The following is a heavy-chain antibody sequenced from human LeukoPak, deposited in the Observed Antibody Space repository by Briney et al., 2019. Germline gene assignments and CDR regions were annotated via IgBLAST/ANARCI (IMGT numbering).Heavy chain of an antibody. V-gene: IGHV4-34*01. CDR1: GGSFSGYY. D-gene: IGHD5-18*01. CDR2: INHSGST. J-gene: IGHJ4*02. CDR3: ARGDSYGYPYFDY. Sequence: KPSETLSLTCAVYGGSFSGYYWSWIRQPPGKGLEWIGEINHSGSTNYNPSLKSRVTISVDTSKNQFSLKLNSVTAADMAVYYCARGDSYGYPYFDYWGQGTLATVSS.